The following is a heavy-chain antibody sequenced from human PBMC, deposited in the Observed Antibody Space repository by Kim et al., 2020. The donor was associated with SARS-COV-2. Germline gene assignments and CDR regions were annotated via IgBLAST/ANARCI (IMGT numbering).Heavy chain of an antibody. CDR2: ISWDGGST. CDR1: GFTFDDYA. V-gene: IGHV3-43D*03. J-gene: IGHJ6*02. Sequence: GGSLRLSCAASGFTFDDYAMHWVRQAPGKGLEWVSLISWDGGSTYYADSVKGRFTISRDNSKNSLYLQMNSLRAEDTALYYCAKDATRYYDFWSGYYLDVWGQGTTVTVSS. CDR3: AKDATRYYDFWSGYYLDV. D-gene: IGHD3-3*01.